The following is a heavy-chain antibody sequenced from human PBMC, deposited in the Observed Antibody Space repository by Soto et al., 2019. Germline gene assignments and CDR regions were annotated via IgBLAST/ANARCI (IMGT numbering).Heavy chain of an antibody. CDR3: ARDPRIAAAGSIYWFDP. CDR2: INPSGGST. D-gene: IGHD6-13*01. J-gene: IGHJ5*02. CDR1: GYTFTSYY. Sequence: ASVKVSCKASGYTFTSYYMHWVRQAPGQGLEWMGIINPSGGSTSYAQKFQGRVTMTRDTSTSTVYMELSSLRSEDTAVYYCARDPRIAAAGSIYWFDPWGQGTLVTVSS. V-gene: IGHV1-46*03.